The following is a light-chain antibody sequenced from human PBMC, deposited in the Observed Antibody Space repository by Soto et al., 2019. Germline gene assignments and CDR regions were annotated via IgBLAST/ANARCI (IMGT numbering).Light chain of an antibody. V-gene: IGLV2-8*01. CDR1: SSDVGGYNY. Sequence: QSALTQPPSASGSPGQSVTISCTGTSSDVGGYNYVYWYQQHPGKAPKLMIYEVTKRSSGVPDRFSGSKSGNTASLTVSGLQAEDEADYYCSSYADSNSYVFGTGTKVTVL. CDR2: EVT. CDR3: SSYADSNSYV. J-gene: IGLJ1*01.